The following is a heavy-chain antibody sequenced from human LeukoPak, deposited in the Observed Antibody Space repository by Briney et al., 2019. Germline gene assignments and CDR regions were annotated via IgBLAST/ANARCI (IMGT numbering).Heavy chain of an antibody. CDR1: GGSISSSSYY. CDR2: IYYSGST. J-gene: IGHJ3*02. D-gene: IGHD3-22*01. V-gene: IGHV4-39*07. Sequence: SETLSLTCTVSGGSISSSSYYWAWIRQPPGMGLEWIGSIYYSGSTYYNPSLKSRVTISVDTSKNQFSLKLSSVTAADTAVYFCARGPYSYDSSGAFDIWGQGTMVTVSS. CDR3: ARGPYSYDSSGAFDI.